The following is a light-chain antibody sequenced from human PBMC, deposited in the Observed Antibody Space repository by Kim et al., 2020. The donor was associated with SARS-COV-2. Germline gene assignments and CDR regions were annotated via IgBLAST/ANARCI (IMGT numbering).Light chain of an antibody. J-gene: IGKJ2*01. CDR2: GAS. CDR1: QSVSSSY. Sequence: LSPGERATLSCRASQSVSSSYLAWYQQKPGQAPRLLISGASSRATGIPDRFSGSGSGTDFTLTISRLEPEDFAVYYCQQYGSSPHTFGQGTKLEI. CDR3: QQYGSSPHT. V-gene: IGKV3-20*01.